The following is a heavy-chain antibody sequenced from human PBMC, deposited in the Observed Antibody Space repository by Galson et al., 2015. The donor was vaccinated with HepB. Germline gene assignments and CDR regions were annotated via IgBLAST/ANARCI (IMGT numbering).Heavy chain of an antibody. CDR3: ARDYRTGAKVVVAAGTYYYYYGMDV. CDR1: GFTFSDYY. D-gene: IGHD2-15*01. J-gene: IGHJ6*02. CDR2: ISSSSSYT. V-gene: IGHV3-11*06. Sequence: SLRLSCAASGFTFSDYYMSWIRQAPGKGLEWDSYISSSSSYTNYADSVKGRFIISRDNAKNSLCLQMNSLRAEDTAVYYCARDYRTGAKVVVAAGTYYYYYGMDVWGQGTTVTVSS.